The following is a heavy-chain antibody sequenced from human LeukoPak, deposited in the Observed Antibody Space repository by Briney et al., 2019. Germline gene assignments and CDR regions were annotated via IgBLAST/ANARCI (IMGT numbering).Heavy chain of an antibody. J-gene: IGHJ4*02. CDR3: AKRRYSYGYSRVDY. D-gene: IGHD5-18*01. V-gene: IGHV4-34*01. CDR2: INHSGST. Sequence: SETLTLTCAVYGVSFSGYYWSWIRQPPGKGLEWIGEINHSGSTNYNPSLKRRVTISVDKSKNKFSLKLSSVTAADTAVYYCAKRRYSYGYSRVDYWGQGTLVIVSS. CDR1: GVSFSGYY.